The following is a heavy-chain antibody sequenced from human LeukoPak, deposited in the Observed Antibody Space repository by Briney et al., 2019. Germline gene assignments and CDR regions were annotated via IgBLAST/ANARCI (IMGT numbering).Heavy chain of an antibody. CDR3: ARSPIVVVPAAMHAFDI. CDR1: GGSISSYY. J-gene: IGHJ3*02. Sequence: SETLSLTCTVSGGSISSYYWSWIRQPPGKGLEWIGYIYYSGSTNYNPSLKSRVTISVDTSKNQSSLKLSSVTAADTAVYYCARSPIVVVPAAMHAFDIWGQGTMVTVSS. CDR2: IYYSGST. D-gene: IGHD2-2*01. V-gene: IGHV4-59*08.